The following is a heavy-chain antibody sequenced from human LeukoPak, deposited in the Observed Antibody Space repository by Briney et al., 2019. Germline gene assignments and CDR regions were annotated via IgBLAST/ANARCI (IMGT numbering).Heavy chain of an antibody. CDR2: ISGGGTTI. V-gene: IGHV3-48*03. CDR3: AREGWGLSVADAFDI. CDR1: GFTFSSYE. J-gene: IGHJ3*02. Sequence: GGSLRLSCAASGFTFSSYEMNWVRQAPGKGLEWVSYISGGGTTIYFADSVKGRFTISRDNAKNSLYLQMNSLRAEDTAVYYCAREGWGLSVADAFDIWGQGTMVTVSS. D-gene: IGHD1-26*01.